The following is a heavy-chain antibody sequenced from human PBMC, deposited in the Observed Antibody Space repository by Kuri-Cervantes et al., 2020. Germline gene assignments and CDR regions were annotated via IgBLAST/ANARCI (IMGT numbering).Heavy chain of an antibody. CDR2: ISGSGGST. J-gene: IGHJ4*02. V-gene: IGHV3-23*01. CDR3: AKDIGAVAGTFDY. Sequence: GESLKISCAASGFTFSSYAMSWVRQAPGKGLEWVSAISGSGGSTYYADSVKGRFTISRDNSKNTLYLQMNSLRAEDTAVYYCAKDIGAVAGTFDYWGQGTLVTVSS. CDR1: GFTFSSYA. D-gene: IGHD6-19*01.